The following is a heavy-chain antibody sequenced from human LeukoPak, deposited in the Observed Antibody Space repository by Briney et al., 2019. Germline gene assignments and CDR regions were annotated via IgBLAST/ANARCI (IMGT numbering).Heavy chain of an antibody. Sequence: ASVKVSCKASGYTFTSYYMHWVRQAPGQGLEWTGIINPSGGSTSYAQKFQGRVTMTRDMSTSTVYMELSSLRSEDTAVYYCARDHGGQLDVYYYMDVWGKGTTVTVSS. D-gene: IGHD1-1*01. J-gene: IGHJ6*03. V-gene: IGHV1-46*01. CDR2: INPSGGST. CDR1: GYTFTSYY. CDR3: ARDHGGQLDVYYYMDV.